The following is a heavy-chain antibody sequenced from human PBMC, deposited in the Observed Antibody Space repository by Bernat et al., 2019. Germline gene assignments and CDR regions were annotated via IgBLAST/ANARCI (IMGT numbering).Heavy chain of an antibody. J-gene: IGHJ4*02. D-gene: IGHD2-15*01. CDR1: GGSISSYY. CDR3: ARDPGCSGGSCYSNFDY. V-gene: IGHV4-59*01. CDR2: IYYSGST. Sequence: QVQLQESGPGLVKPSETLSLTCTVSGGSISSYYWSWIRQPPGKGLEWIGYIYYSGSTNYNPSLKSRVTISVATSKNQFSLKLSSVTAADTAVYYCARDPGCSGGSCYSNFDYWGQGTLVTVSS.